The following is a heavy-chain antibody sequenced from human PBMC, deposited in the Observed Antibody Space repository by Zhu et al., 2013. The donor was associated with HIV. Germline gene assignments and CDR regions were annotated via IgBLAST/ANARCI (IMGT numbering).Heavy chain of an antibody. CDR3: ARDRGGAWQQLVD. J-gene: IGHJ4*02. D-gene: IGHD6-13*01. CDR1: GGILSSYP. CDR2: IIPVLGST. Sequence: QVQLVQSGAELKKPGSSVKVSCKASGGILSSYPISWVRQAPGQGPEWMGAIIPVLGSTTYAQKFQGRLTITADKSTTTVYMELSSLRSEDTAVYYCARDRGGAWQQLVDWGQGTLVTVSS. V-gene: IGHV1-69*06.